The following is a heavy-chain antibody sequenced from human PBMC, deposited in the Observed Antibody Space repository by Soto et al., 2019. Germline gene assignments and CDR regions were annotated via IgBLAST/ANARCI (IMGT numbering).Heavy chain of an antibody. J-gene: IGHJ3*02. Sequence: GASVKVSCKASGYTFTGYYMHWVRQAPGQGXEWMGWINPNSGGTNYAQKFQGRVTMTRDTSISTAYMELSRLRSDDTAVYYCAREMYYYDSSGLLGGGDAFDIWGQGTMVTVSS. CDR1: GYTFTGYY. CDR2: INPNSGGT. V-gene: IGHV1-2*02. D-gene: IGHD3-22*01. CDR3: AREMYYYDSSGLLGGGDAFDI.